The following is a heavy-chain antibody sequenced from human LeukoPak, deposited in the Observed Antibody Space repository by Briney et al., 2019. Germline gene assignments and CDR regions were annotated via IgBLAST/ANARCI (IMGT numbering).Heavy chain of an antibody. Sequence: ASVKVSCKASGYTFTGYYMHWVRQAPGQGLEWMGRINPNSGGTNYAQKFQGRVTMTRDTSISTAYMELSRLRSDDTAVYYCARGGETEMYYFDYWGQGTLVTVSS. J-gene: IGHJ4*02. V-gene: IGHV1-2*06. CDR2: INPNSGGT. CDR3: ARGGETEMYYFDY. CDR1: GYTFTGYY. D-gene: IGHD1-14*01.